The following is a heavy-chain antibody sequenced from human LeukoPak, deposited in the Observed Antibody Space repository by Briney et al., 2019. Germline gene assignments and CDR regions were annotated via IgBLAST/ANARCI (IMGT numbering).Heavy chain of an antibody. V-gene: IGHV3-30*18. CDR1: GFTFSTYG. CDR2: ISYDGYNK. J-gene: IGHJ6*04. D-gene: IGHD3-10*02. Sequence: GGSLRLSCAASGFTFSTYGMHWVRQAPGKGLEWVAVISYDGYNKYCIDSVKGRFTISRDNAKNSLYLQMNSLRAEDTAVYYCAELGITMIGGVWGKGTTVTISS. CDR3: AELGITMIGGV.